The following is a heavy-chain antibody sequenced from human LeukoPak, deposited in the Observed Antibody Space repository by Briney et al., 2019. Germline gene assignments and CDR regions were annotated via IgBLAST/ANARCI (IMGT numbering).Heavy chain of an antibody. CDR3: VREYSNSGLDY. J-gene: IGHJ4*02. Sequence: GGSLRLSCAASEFIVSDDYMSWVRQAPGNKLEWVSVIYSGGDTYYPDSVKGRFTISRDNSKNTLYLQMNSLRAEDTAVYYCVREYSNSGLDYWGQGTLVTVSS. CDR1: EFIVSDDY. V-gene: IGHV3-53*01. CDR2: IYSGGDT. D-gene: IGHD6-6*01.